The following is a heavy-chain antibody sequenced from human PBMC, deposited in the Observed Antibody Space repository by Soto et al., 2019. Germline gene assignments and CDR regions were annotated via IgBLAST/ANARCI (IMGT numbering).Heavy chain of an antibody. Sequence: QLQLQESGPGLVKPSETLSLTCTVSGGSISSSSYYWGWIRQPPGKGLEWIGSIYYSGSTYYNPSLKSRVTISVDTSKNQFSLKLSSVTAADTAVYYCARPSPYVQLERRGYYYGMDVWGQGTTVTVSS. V-gene: IGHV4-39*01. D-gene: IGHD1-1*01. J-gene: IGHJ6*02. CDR1: GGSISSSSYY. CDR3: ARPSPYVQLERRGYYYGMDV. CDR2: IYYSGST.